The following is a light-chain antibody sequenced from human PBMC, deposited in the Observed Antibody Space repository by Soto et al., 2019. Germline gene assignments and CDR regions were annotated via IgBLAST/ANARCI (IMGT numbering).Light chain of an antibody. Sequence: QSALTQPASVSGSPGQSIAISCTGTTSDVGSYNLVSWYQHHPGKAPKPIIYEGNKRPSGVSDRFSGSKSGNTASLTISGLQADAEADYYCGSYAGSNSWVFGGGTKVTVL. V-gene: IGLV2-23*01. J-gene: IGLJ3*02. CDR1: TSDVGSYNL. CDR2: EGN. CDR3: GSYAGSNSWV.